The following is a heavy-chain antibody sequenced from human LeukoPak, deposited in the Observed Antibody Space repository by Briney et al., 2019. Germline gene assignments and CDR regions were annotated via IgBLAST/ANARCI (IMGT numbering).Heavy chain of an antibody. J-gene: IGHJ4*02. D-gene: IGHD6-19*01. Sequence: GGSLRLSCAASGFTFSSYWMHWVRQAPGKGLVWVSRINSDGSSTSYADSVKDRFTISRDNAKNTLYLQMNSLRAEDTAVYYCARGHSSGWYYFDYWGQGTLVTVSS. CDR3: ARGHSSGWYYFDY. CDR2: INSDGSST. CDR1: GFTFSSYW. V-gene: IGHV3-74*01.